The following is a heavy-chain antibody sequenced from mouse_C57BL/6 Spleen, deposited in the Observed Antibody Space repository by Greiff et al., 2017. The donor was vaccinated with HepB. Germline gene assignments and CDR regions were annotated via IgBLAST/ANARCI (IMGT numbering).Heavy chain of an antibody. Sequence: VKLQQPGAELVKPGASVKLSCKASGYTFTSYWMHWVKQRPGQGLEWIGMIHPNSGSTNYNEKFKSKATLTVDKSSSTAYMQLSSLTSEDSAVYYCARRYSNYGVDYWGQGTTLTVSS. D-gene: IGHD2-5*01. CDR3: ARRYSNYGVDY. CDR2: IHPNSGST. V-gene: IGHV1-64*01. J-gene: IGHJ2*01. CDR1: GYTFTSYW.